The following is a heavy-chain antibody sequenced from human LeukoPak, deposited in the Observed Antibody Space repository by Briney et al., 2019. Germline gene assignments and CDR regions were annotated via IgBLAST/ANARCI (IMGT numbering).Heavy chain of an antibody. V-gene: IGHV3-15*01. Sequence: GGSLRLYCAASGFTFSNAWMSWVRQAPGKGLEWVGRIKSKTDGGTTDYAAPVKGRFTISRDDSKNTLCLQMNSLKTEDTAVYYCTSFELGTTIPIDYWGQGTLVTVSS. CDR2: IKSKTDGGTT. CDR1: GFTFSNAW. J-gene: IGHJ4*02. CDR3: TSFELGTTIPIDY. D-gene: IGHD7-27*01.